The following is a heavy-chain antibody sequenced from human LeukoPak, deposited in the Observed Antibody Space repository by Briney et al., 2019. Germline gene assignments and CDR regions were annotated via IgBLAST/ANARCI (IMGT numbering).Heavy chain of an antibody. V-gene: IGHV3-33*06. CDR3: AKDRYLVPAAMLDY. D-gene: IGHD2-2*01. J-gene: IGHJ4*02. Sequence: GGSLRLSCAASGFTFSSYGMHWVRQAPGKGLEWVAVIWYDGSNKYYADSVKGRFTISRDNSKNTLYLQMNSLRAEDTAVYYCAKDRYLVPAAMLDYWGQGTLVTVSS. CDR1: GFTFSSYG. CDR2: IWYDGSNK.